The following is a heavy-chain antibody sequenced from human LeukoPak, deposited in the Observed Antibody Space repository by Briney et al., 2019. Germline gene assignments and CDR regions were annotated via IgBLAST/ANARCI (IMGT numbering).Heavy chain of an antibody. CDR3: ARVGYSGFEPLFDH. CDR1: GFIVSSNY. D-gene: IGHD5-12*01. J-gene: IGHJ4*02. CDR2: ISSSGTTI. Sequence: GGSLRLSCAASGFIVSSNYMSWVRQAPGKGLEWVSYISSSGTTIYYADSVKGRFTISRDNAKNSLSLQMNSLRAEDTALYYCARVGYSGFEPLFDHWGQGTLVTVSS. V-gene: IGHV3-11*01.